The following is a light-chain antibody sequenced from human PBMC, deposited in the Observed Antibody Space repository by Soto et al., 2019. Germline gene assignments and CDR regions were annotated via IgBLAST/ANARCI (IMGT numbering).Light chain of an antibody. CDR3: SSYVSNITYV. V-gene: IGLV2-14*01. CDR1: SSDVGGYDY. J-gene: IGLJ1*01. Sequence: SVLTQPASVSGSPGQSITISCTGTSSDVGGYDYVSWYQHHPGKAPKLMIYEVSNRPSGVSNRFSGSKSGNMASLTISGLQAEDEADYYCSSYVSNITYVFGTGTKVTVL. CDR2: EVS.